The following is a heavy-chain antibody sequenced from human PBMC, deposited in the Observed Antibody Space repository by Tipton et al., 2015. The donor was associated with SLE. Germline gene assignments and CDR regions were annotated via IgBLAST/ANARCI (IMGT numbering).Heavy chain of an antibody. J-gene: IGHJ6*03. CDR2: INHSGST. Sequence: TLSLTRAVYGGSFSGYYWSWIRQPPGKGLEWIWEINHSGSTNYNPSLKSRVTISVDTSKNQFSLKLSSVTAADTAVYYCARGLGAYSSGWRYYYYYMDVWGKGTTVTVSS. D-gene: IGHD6-19*01. CDR1: GGSFSGYY. CDR3: ARGLGAYSSGWRYYYYYMDV. V-gene: IGHV4-34*01.